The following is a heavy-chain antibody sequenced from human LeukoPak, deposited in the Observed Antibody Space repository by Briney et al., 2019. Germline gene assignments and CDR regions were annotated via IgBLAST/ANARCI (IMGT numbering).Heavy chain of an antibody. CDR1: GFTFSSYS. V-gene: IGHV3-21*01. D-gene: IGHD3-10*01. CDR3: ARAGGSSWPFDY. CDR2: ISSSIIYI. J-gene: IGHJ4*02. Sequence: PGGSLRLACAASGFTFSSYSMNWVCQAPGKGLEWVSSISSSIIYIYYADSVKGRFTISRDNAKNSLYLQMNSLRAEDTAVYYCARAGGSSWPFDYWGQGTLVTVSS.